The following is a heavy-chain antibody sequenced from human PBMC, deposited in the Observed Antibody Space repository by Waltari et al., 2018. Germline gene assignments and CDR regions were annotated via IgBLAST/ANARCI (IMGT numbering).Heavy chain of an antibody. D-gene: IGHD6-13*01. CDR3: AVIAAAGSFGY. Sequence: QLQLQESGPGLVKPSETLSLTCTVPGGSISSSSYYWGWIRQPPGKGLEWSGSIFYSGSTYHTPSLKSRVTISVDTSKNQFSLKLSSVTAADTAVYYCAVIAAAGSFGYWGQGTLVTVSS. J-gene: IGHJ4*02. CDR1: GGSISSSSYY. CDR2: IFYSGST. V-gene: IGHV4-39*01.